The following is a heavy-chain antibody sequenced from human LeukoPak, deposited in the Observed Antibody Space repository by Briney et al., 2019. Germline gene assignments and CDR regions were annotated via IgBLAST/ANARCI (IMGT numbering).Heavy chain of an antibody. CDR2: VNLDSGAT. V-gene: IGHV1-2*02. CDR1: GYAFTDYY. J-gene: IGHJ4*02. Sequence: GASVKVSCKASGYAFTDYYMHWVRQAPGQGLEWMGLVNLDSGATNYAENFQGRVTVTRDTSSSTAYMEVIRLIYDDTAVYYCARERATVTSDWGQGTLVTVSS. D-gene: IGHD4-4*01. CDR3: ARERATVTSD.